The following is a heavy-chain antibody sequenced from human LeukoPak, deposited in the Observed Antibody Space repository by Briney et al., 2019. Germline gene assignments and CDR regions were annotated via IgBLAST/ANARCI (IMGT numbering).Heavy chain of an antibody. CDR1: GFTFSDYY. V-gene: IGHV3-11*01. CDR3: ARGRRYYDSSGYQLDY. Sequence: GGSLRLSCAASGFTFSDYYMSWIRQAPGKGLEWVSYISSSGSTIYYADSVKGRFTISRDNAKNSLYLQMNSLRAEDTAVYYCARGRRYYDSSGYQLDYWGQGTLVTVSS. J-gene: IGHJ4*02. CDR2: ISSSGSTI. D-gene: IGHD3-22*01.